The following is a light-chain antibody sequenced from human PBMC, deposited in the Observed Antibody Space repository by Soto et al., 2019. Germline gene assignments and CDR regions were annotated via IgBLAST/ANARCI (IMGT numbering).Light chain of an antibody. CDR1: HSIASF. J-gene: IGKJ1*01. CDR3: QQSYSPPRT. V-gene: IGKV1-39*01. CDR2: AAS. Sequence: DIQMTQSPSSLSPSVGDRVTITCRASHSIASFLNWYQQKPGKAPNLLIYAASTLHSGVPARFSGSGSGTDFTLTISSLQPEDFATYYCQQSYSPPRTFGQGTKVQIK.